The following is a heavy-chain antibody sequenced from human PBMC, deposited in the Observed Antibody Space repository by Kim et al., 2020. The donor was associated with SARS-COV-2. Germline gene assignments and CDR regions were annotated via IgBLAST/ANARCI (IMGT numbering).Heavy chain of an antibody. V-gene: IGHV4-34*01. CDR2: INHSGST. Sequence: SETLSLTCAVYGGSFSGYYWSWIRQPPGKGLEWIGEINHSGSTNYNPSLKSRVTISVDTSKNQFSLKLSSVTAADTAVYYCASTGIAAAGIDYWGQGTLVTVSS. D-gene: IGHD6-13*01. CDR1: GGSFSGYY. J-gene: IGHJ4*02. CDR3: ASTGIAAAGIDY.